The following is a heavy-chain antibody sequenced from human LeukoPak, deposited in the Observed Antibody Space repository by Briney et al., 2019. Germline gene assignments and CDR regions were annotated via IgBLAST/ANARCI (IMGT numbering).Heavy chain of an antibody. CDR1: GYTFTGYY. D-gene: IGHD3-22*01. J-gene: IGHJ4*02. CDR3: AREDYYDSSGYAF. V-gene: IGHV1-2*02. CDR2: INPNSGGT. Sequence: GASVKVSCKAFGYTFTGYYMHWVRQAPGQGLEWMGWINPNSGGTNYAQKFQGRVTMTRDTSISTAYMELSRLRSDDTAVYYCAREDYYDSSGYAFWGQGTLVTVSS.